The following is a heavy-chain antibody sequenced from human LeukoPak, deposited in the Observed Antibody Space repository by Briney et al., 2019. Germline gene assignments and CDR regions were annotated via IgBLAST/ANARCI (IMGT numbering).Heavy chain of an antibody. CDR2: INHSGST. J-gene: IGHJ4*02. D-gene: IGHD6-13*01. V-gene: IGHV4-34*01. CDR3: ARFRYGAAPDY. CDR1: GGSFSGYY. Sequence: PSETLSLTCAVYGGSFSGYYWSWIRQPPGKGLEWIGEINHSGSTNYNPSLKSRVTISVDTSKNQFSLKLSSVTAADTAVYYCARFRYGAAPDYWGQGTLVTVSS.